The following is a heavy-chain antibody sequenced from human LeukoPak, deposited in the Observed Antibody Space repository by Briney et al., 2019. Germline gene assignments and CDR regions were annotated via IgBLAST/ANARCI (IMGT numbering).Heavy chain of an antibody. CDR3: ARGPRYCSSTSCYSYYYYYMDV. D-gene: IGHD2-2*01. J-gene: IGHJ6*03. Sequence: GASVKVSCKASGGTFSSYAISWVRQAPGQGLEWMGGIIPIFGTANYAQKFQGRVTITADKSTSTAYMELSSLRSEDTAVYYCARGPRYCSSTSCYSYYYYYMDVWGKGTTVTVSS. CDR1: GGTFSSYA. V-gene: IGHV1-69*06. CDR2: IIPIFGTA.